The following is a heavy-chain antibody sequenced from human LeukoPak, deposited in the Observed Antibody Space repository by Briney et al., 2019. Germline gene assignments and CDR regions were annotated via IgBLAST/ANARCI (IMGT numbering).Heavy chain of an antibody. V-gene: IGHV3-72*01. J-gene: IGHJ4*02. CDR1: AFTFSDYY. D-gene: IGHD3-16*01. CDR3: ARDDGGSYDY. Sequence: PGRSLRLSCAAAAFTFSDYYMDWVRQTPGKGLEWVGRSRNKANSYATEYVPSVKGRFTISRDASKNSLYLQINSLRTEDTAVYYCARDDGGSYDYWGQGTLVIVSS. CDR2: SRNKANSYAT.